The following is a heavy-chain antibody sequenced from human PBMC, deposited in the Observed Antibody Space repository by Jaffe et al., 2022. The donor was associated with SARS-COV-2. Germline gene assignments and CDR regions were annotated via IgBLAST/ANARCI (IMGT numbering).Heavy chain of an antibody. J-gene: IGHJ6*02. CDR2: IWYDGSNK. D-gene: IGHD2-15*01. Sequence: QVQLVESGGGVVQPGRSLRLSCAASGFTFSSYGMHWVRQAPGKGLEWVAVIWYDGSNKYYADSVKGRFTISRDNSKNTLYLQMNSLRAEDTAVYYCARGSLAFPGMAAAKAYYYYGMDVWGQGTTVTVSS. CDR1: GFTFSSYG. CDR3: ARGSLAFPGMAAAKAYYYYGMDV. V-gene: IGHV3-33*01.